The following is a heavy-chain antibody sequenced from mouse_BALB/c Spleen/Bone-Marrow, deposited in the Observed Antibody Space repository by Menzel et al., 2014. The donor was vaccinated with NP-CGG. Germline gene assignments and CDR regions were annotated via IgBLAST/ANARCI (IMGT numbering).Heavy chain of an antibody. D-gene: IGHD2-14*01. J-gene: IGHJ2*01. CDR2: IDPATGNT. Sequence: EVQLQQSGAELVKPGASVKLSCTASGFNIKDTYMHWVKQRPEQGLEWIGRIDPATGNTKYDPKFQGKATITADTSSNTACLELSSLTSEDPAVYYCARYRLGAYFDYWGQGTTLTVSS. CDR3: ARYRLGAYFDY. V-gene: IGHV14-3*02. CDR1: GFNIKDTY.